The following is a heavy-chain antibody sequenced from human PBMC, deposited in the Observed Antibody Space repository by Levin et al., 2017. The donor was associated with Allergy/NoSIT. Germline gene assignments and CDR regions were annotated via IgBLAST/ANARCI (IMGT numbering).Heavy chain of an antibody. D-gene: IGHD2/OR15-2a*01. CDR3: AGEPNSPYYYYYGLDV. V-gene: IGHV4-39*07. CDR1: GDSISNDNYY. Sequence: TSETLSLTCTVSGDSISNDNYYWAWIRQPPGKGLEWIGSVYYTGSAYYNPSLKTRLTMSVDTSKNQFSLRFNSATAADTAIYYCAGEPNSPYYYYYGLDVWGQGTAVTVSS. J-gene: IGHJ6*02. CDR2: VYYTGSA.